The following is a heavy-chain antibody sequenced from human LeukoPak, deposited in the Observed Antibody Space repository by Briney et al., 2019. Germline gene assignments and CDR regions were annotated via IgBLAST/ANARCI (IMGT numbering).Heavy chain of an antibody. V-gene: IGHV4-34*01. Sequence: SETLSLTCAVYGGSFSGYYWTWIRQPPGKGREWIGNIYHGGAPYYNPSLKSRVALSVDRSKNQFSLKMTCVTAADTAVYYGARDAISATGRSYYYYYAMDVWGQGTTVTVSS. D-gene: IGHD6-13*01. CDR1: GGSFSGYY. J-gene: IGHJ6*02. CDR2: IYHGGAP. CDR3: ARDAISATGRSYYYYYAMDV.